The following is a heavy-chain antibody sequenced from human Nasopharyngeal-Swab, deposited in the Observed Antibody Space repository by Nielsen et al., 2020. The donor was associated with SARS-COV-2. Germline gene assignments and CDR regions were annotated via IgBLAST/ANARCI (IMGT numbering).Heavy chain of an antibody. Sequence: ASVKVSCKTSGYIFTGYGLSWVRQAPGQGLEWMGWISVHNGRTNYAQKFQGRVTVTTDTSTYTAYMELRSLRSDDTAVYYCARDLGSITGTTRYYYYYYGMDVWGQGTTVTVSS. CDR3: ARDLGSITGTTRYYYYYYGMDV. V-gene: IGHV1-18*01. D-gene: IGHD1/OR15-1a*01. CDR2: ISVHNGRT. J-gene: IGHJ6*02. CDR1: GYIFTGYG.